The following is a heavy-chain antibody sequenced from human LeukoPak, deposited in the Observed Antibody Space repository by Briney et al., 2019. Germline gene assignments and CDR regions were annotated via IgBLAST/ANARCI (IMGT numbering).Heavy chain of an antibody. CDR1: GGTISSGDYY. CDR3: ARPYYYDSRIDP. D-gene: IGHD3-22*01. CDR2: FYYSGST. V-gene: IGHV4-30-4*01. Sequence: PSETLSLTCTVSGGTISSGDYYWSWIRQPPGKGLEWIGYFYYSGSTYYNPSLKSRVTISVDTSKNQFSLKLSSVTAADTAVYYCARPYYYDSRIDPWGQGTLVTVSS. J-gene: IGHJ5*02.